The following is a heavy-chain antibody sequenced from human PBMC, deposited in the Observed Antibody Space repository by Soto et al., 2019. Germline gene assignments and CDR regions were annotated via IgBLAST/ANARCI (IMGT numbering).Heavy chain of an antibody. D-gene: IGHD3-10*01. CDR1: GGTFNNYA. CDR2: IIPTVGTG. V-gene: IGHV1-69*01. CDR3: ASFDGTLVRGGRSSPYEMDV. J-gene: IGHJ6*02. Sequence: QVLLVQSGPEVKKPGSSVKVSCKASGGTFNNYAINWVRQAPGKGLEWMGGIIPTVGTGNHAQKFQGSVTTPADESTTTANMELNSLRSEDTAIYYCASFDGTLVRGGRSSPYEMDVWGQGTTVIVSS.